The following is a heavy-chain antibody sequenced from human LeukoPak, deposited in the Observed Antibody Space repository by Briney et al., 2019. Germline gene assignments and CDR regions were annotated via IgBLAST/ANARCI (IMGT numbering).Heavy chain of an antibody. Sequence: GASVKVSCKVSGYTLTELSMHWVRQAPGKGLEWMGGFDPEDGETIYAQKFQGRDTMTEDTSTDTAYMELSSLRSEDTAVYYCATVGYFDWLLPWYNWFDPWGQGTLVTVSS. CDR1: GYTLTELS. J-gene: IGHJ5*02. D-gene: IGHD3-9*01. CDR2: FDPEDGET. CDR3: ATVGYFDWLLPWYNWFDP. V-gene: IGHV1-24*01.